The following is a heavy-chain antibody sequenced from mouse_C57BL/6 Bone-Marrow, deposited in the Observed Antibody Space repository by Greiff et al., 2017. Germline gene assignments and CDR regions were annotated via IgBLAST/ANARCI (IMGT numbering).Heavy chain of an antibody. J-gene: IGHJ2*01. V-gene: IGHV14-4*01. CDR1: GFNIKDDY. Sequence: EVQLQQSGAELVRPGASVKLSCTASGFNIKDDYIHWVKQRPEQGLEWIGWIDPEIGDTEYASKFQGKATITSDTSSNTAYLQLSSLTSEDTAVYFCASFDGNYFDFWGQGTPLTVAS. CDR2: IDPEIGDT. D-gene: IGHD2-3*01. CDR3: ASFDGNYFDF.